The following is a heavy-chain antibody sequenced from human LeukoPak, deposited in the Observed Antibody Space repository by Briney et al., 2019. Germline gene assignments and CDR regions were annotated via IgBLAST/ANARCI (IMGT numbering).Heavy chain of an antibody. J-gene: IGHJ4*02. CDR3: ARRRDGYNYGYYFDY. V-gene: IGHV7-4-1*02. D-gene: IGHD5-24*01. CDR1: GYTFTSYA. Sequence: XSVKVSYKASGYTFTSYAMNWVRQAPGQGLEWMGWINTNTGNPTYAQGFTGRFVFSLDTSVSTAYLQISSLKAEDTAVYYCARRRDGYNYGYYFDYWGQGTLVTVSS. CDR2: INTNTGNP.